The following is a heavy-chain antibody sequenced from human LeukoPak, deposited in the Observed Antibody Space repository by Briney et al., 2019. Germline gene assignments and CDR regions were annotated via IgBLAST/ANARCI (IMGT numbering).Heavy chain of an antibody. CDR3: ARDPTHYDILTGYSYGAFDI. V-gene: IGHV3-74*01. CDR2: INTDGSST. D-gene: IGHD3-9*01. Sequence: GGSLRLSCAVSGFTFSNYWMHWVRQVPGKGLVWVSRINTDGSSTRYADSVEGRFTISRDNAKNTLSLQMDSLRAEDTAVYYCARDPTHYDILTGYSYGAFDIWGQGTMVSVSS. CDR1: GFTFSNYW. J-gene: IGHJ3*02.